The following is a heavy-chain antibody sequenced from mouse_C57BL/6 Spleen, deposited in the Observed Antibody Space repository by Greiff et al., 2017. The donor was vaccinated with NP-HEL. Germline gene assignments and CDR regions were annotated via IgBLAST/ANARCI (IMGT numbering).Heavy chain of an antibody. CDR3: ARSSYDYDGGAWFAY. V-gene: IGHV1-66*01. CDR2: IYPGSGNT. J-gene: IGHJ3*01. D-gene: IGHD2-4*01. CDR1: GYSFTSYY. Sequence: VQLQQSGPELVKPGASVKISCKASGYSFTSYYIHWVKQRPGQGLEWIGWIYPGSGNTKYNEKFKGKATLTADTSSSTAYMQLSSLTSEDSAVYYCARSSYDYDGGAWFAYWGQGTLVTVSA.